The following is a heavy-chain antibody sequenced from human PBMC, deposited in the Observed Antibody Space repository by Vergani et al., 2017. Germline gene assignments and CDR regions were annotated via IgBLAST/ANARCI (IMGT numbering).Heavy chain of an antibody. CDR2: INNNGGST. V-gene: IGHV3-23*01. CDR3: AKVWGSTSCRYGGGDIDV. J-gene: IGHJ3*01. Sequence: QLFESGGGLIQPGGSLRLSCAASGFTFNSYAMTWVRQAPGKGLEWVSGINNNGGSTYYADSVKGRFTISRDNSKNTLYLQMTDLKAEDTATYYCAKVWGSTSCRYGGGDIDVWGHGTMVTVSS. CDR1: GFTFNSYA. D-gene: IGHD2-2*01.